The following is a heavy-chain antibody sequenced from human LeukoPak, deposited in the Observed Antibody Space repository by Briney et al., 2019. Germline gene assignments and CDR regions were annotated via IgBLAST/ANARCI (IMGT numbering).Heavy chain of an antibody. CDR2: IYPGDSDT. J-gene: IGHJ4*02. V-gene: IGHV5-51*01. Sequence: ESLKISCKGSGYSFTSYWIGWVRQMPGKGLEWMGIIYPGDSDTRYSPSFQGQVTISADKSISTAYLQWSSLKASDTAMYYCARERNVWGSYRTFDYWGQGTLVTVSS. CDR1: GYSFTSYW. D-gene: IGHD3-16*02. CDR3: ARERNVWGSYRTFDY.